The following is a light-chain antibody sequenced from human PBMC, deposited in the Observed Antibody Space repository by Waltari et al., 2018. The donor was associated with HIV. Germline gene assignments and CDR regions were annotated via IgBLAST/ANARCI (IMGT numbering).Light chain of an antibody. Sequence: QSVLTQPPSASGTPGQRVTISCSGSSSNIGSNTVNWYQQLPGTAPKLLIYTNNLRPSGVPDRFSCSKSGTSASLAISGLQSEDEAYYYCAAWDDSLNGPVFGGGTKLTVL. J-gene: IGLJ2*01. V-gene: IGLV1-44*01. CDR1: SSNIGSNT. CDR2: TNN. CDR3: AAWDDSLNGPV.